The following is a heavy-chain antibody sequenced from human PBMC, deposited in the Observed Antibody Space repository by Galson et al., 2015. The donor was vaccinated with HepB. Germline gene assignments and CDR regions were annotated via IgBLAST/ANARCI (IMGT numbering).Heavy chain of an antibody. V-gene: IGHV3-7*03. D-gene: IGHD6-25*01. CDR1: GFTFSSYW. CDR2: IKHDGSEK. Sequence: SLRLSCAASGFTFSSYWMSWVRQAPGKGLEWVANIKHDGSEKYYVDSVKGRFTISRDNAKNSLYLQMNSLRAEDTAVYYCARDIGGSRYYYYGMDVWGQGTTVTVSS. J-gene: IGHJ6*02. CDR3: ARDIGGSRYYYYGMDV.